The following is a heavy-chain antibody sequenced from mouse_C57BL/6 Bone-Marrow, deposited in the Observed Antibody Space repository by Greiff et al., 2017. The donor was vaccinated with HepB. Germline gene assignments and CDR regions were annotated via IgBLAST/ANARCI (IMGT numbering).Heavy chain of an antibody. CDR2: ISSGSSTI. D-gene: IGHD4-1*01. V-gene: IGHV5-17*01. CDR1: GFTFSDYG. J-gene: IGHJ1*03. Sequence: EVQRVESGGGLVKPGGSLKLSCAASGFTFSDYGMHWVRQAPEKGLEWVAYISSGSSTIYYADTVKGRFTISRDNAKNTLFLQMTSLRSEDTAMYYCAKLGRPYWYFYVWGTGTTVTVSS. CDR3: AKLGRPYWYFYV.